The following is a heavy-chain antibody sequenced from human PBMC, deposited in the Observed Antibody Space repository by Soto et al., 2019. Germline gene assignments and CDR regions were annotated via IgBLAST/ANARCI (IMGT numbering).Heavy chain of an antibody. CDR3: ARRARPDFYYMDV. CDR2: ISSNGVGT. V-gene: IGHV3-64*01. Sequence: GGSLRLSCAASGFTFSDHYMDWVRQAPGKGLEYVSGISSNGVGTYYANSVQGRFTISRDNSKNTVYLQMGSLRPEDMAVYYCARRARPDFYYMDVWGKGTTVTVSS. J-gene: IGHJ6*03. CDR1: GFTFSDHY. D-gene: IGHD6-6*01.